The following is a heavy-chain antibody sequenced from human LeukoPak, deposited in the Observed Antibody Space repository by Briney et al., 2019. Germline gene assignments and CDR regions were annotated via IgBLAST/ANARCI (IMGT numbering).Heavy chain of an antibody. CDR1: GFTFSSYE. D-gene: IGHD3-22*01. J-gene: IGHJ4*02. CDR2: ISSSGSTI. V-gene: IGHV3-48*03. Sequence: PGGSLRLSCAASGFTFSSYEMNWVRQAPGKGLEWVSYISSSGSTIYYADSVKGRFTISRDNAKNSLYLQMNSLRAEDTAVYYCARDGDDSSGYDPDAMIPCFDYWGQGTLVTVSS. CDR3: ARDGDDSSGYDPDAMIPCFDY.